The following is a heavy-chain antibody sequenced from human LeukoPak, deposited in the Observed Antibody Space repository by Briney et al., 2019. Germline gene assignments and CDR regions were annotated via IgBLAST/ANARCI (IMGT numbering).Heavy chain of an antibody. V-gene: IGHV3-11*01. CDR3: ARDGGVQLWLKEFDY. CDR1: GFTFSDYY. D-gene: IGHD5-18*01. J-gene: IGHJ4*02. CDR2: ISSSGSTI. Sequence: GGSLRLSCAASGFTFSDYYMSWIRQAPGKGLEWVSYISSSGSTIYYADSVKGRFTISRDNAKNSLYLQMISLRAEDTAVYYCARDGGVQLWLKEFDYWGQGTLVTVSS.